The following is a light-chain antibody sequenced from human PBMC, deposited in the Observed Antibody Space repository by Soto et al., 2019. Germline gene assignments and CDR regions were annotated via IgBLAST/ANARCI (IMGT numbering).Light chain of an antibody. CDR1: SSNIGSNA. Sequence: QAVVTQPPSASGTPGQRVTISCSGSSSNIGSNAVSWYQHFPGTAPKVLIYSDDQRPSGVPDRFSGSKSSTSASLAISGLRAEDEADYFCAAWGDSLNTWVFGGGTKLTVL. CDR2: SDD. J-gene: IGLJ3*02. CDR3: AAWGDSLNTWV. V-gene: IGLV1-44*01.